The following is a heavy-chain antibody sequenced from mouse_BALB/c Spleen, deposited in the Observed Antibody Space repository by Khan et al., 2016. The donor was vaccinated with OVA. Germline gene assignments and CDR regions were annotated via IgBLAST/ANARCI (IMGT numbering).Heavy chain of an antibody. Sequence: EVKLLESGPGLVKPSQTVSLTCTVTGISITSGNYRWSWIRQFPGNKLEWIGNIYYSGTVTYNPSLTSRTTITRDTSKNQFFLEMNSLTAEDTATYYCARDYGSLYWFFDVWGAGTTGTVSS. CDR1: GISITSGNYR. CDR2: IYYSGTV. D-gene: IGHD1-1*01. CDR3: ARDYGSLYWFFDV. V-gene: IGHV3-5*02. J-gene: IGHJ1*01.